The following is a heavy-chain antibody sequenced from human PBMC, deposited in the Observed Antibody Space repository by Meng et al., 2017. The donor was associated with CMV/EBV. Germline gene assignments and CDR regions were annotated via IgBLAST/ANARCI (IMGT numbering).Heavy chain of an antibody. J-gene: IGHJ5*02. V-gene: IGHV4-4*07. CDR3: ARSMVVAGDWFDP. D-gene: IGHD2-15*01. CDR1: GGSIRSYY. Sequence: QVQLQESGRGLVKPSETLALIGTVSGGSIRSYYWSWIRQPAGKGLVWIVRIYTSGSSNYNPSLKSRVTMSVDTSKNQFSLKLSSVTAADTAVYYCARSMVVAGDWFDPWGQGTLVTVSS. CDR2: IYTSGSS.